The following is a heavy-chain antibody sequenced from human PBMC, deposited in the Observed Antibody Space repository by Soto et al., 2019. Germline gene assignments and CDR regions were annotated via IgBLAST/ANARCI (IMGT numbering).Heavy chain of an antibody. J-gene: IGHJ4*02. V-gene: IGHV1-18*01. D-gene: IGHD2-15*01. Sequence: ASVKVSCKASGYIFTSYGISWVRQAPGQGLEWMGWISAYNGNTNYAQKLQGRVTMTTDTSTSTAYMELRSLRSDDTAVYYCARGGCSGGSCYEHYFDYWGQGTLVTVSS. CDR3: ARGGCSGGSCYEHYFDY. CDR2: ISAYNGNT. CDR1: GYIFTSYG.